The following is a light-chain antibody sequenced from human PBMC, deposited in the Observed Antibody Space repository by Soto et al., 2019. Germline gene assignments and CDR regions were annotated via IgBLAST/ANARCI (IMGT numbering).Light chain of an antibody. J-gene: IGKJ2*01. CDR2: DTS. CDR3: HHYGSSPPNS. V-gene: IGKV3-20*01. CDR1: QTLGTKY. Sequence: EIVLTQSPGTLSLSPGERATISCRASQTLGTKYLAWYQQKPGQAPSLLIYDTSSRATGIPDRFSCSGSGTDFTLTISRLEPEDFAVYYCHHYGSSPPNSFRQGTKLEIK.